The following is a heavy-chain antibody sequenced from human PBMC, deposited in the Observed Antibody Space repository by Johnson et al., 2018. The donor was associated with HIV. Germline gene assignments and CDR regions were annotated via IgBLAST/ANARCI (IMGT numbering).Heavy chain of an antibody. CDR2: IRYDGSNK. CDR1: GFTFSNYG. J-gene: IGHJ3*02. D-gene: IGHD3-16*01. V-gene: IGHV3-30*02. Sequence: QVQLVDFGGGLVQPGGSLRLSCAASGFTFSNYGMHWVRQAPGKGLEWVAFIRYDGSNKYYADSVKGRFTTSRDNAKNSLYLQMNSLRAEDTALYYCARVGDYYDYVWGAFDIWGQGTMVTVSS. CDR3: ARVGDYYDYVWGAFDI.